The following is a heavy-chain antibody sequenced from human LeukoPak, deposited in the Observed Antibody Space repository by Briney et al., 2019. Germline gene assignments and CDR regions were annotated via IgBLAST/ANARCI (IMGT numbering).Heavy chain of an antibody. V-gene: IGHV3-21*06. Sequence: GGSLRLSCAASGITFSSYSMNWVRQAPGKGLEWVSFISTSSSYIYYADSVKGRFTISRDNAKNSLYLQMHSLRAEDTAVYYCAREYGSESYYLDYWGQGTLVTVSS. CDR3: AREYGSESYYLDY. CDR2: ISTSSSYI. D-gene: IGHD3-10*01. CDR1: GITFSSYS. J-gene: IGHJ4*02.